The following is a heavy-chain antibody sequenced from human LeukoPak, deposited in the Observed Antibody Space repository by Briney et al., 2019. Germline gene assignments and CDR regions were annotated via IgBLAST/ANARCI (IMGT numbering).Heavy chain of an antibody. V-gene: IGHV1-18*01. J-gene: IGHJ4*02. CDR2: ISAYNGNT. CDR3: AGDSLTTDEDGRFDY. D-gene: IGHD1/OR15-1a*01. CDR1: GYTFTSYG. Sequence: RGASVKVSCKASGYTFTSYGISWVRQAPGQGLEWMGWISAYNGNTNYAQKLQGRVTMTTDTSTSTAYMELRSLRSDDTAVYYCAGDSLTTDEDGRFDYWGQGTLVTVSS.